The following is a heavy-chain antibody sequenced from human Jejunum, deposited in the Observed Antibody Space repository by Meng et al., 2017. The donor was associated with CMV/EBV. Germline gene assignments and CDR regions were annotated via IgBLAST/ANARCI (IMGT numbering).Heavy chain of an antibody. CDR2: MHPNRAKT. Sequence: ASGYTFINYEINWVRQATGQGLEWMGWMHPNRAKTGYAQKFRGRLTITRNTSIATAYMELSSLRSEDTAVYYCAKPGYSNYAMDVWGQGTTVTVSS. D-gene: IGHD4-11*01. CDR3: AKPGYSNYAMDV. V-gene: IGHV1-8*03. J-gene: IGHJ6*02. CDR1: GYTFINYE.